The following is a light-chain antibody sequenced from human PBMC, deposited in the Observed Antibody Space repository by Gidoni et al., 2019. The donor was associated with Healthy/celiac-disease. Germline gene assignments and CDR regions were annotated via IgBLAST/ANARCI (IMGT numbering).Light chain of an antibody. CDR1: QRVSSSY. Sequence: ELVFTQSPGTLSLSPGERATLACRARQRVSSSYLAWYQQKPGQAPRLLIYGASSRATGIPDRFSGSGSGTDFTLTISRLEPEDFAVYYCQQYGSSLWTFGQGTKVEIK. CDR2: GAS. V-gene: IGKV3-20*01. J-gene: IGKJ1*01. CDR3: QQYGSSLWT.